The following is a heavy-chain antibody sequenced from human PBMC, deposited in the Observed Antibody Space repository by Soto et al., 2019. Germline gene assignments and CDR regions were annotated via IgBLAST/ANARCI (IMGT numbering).Heavy chain of an antibody. CDR2: ISYDGSNK. D-gene: IGHD5-12*01. Sequence: PGGSLRLSCAASGFTFSSYSMHWVHQAPGKGLEWVAVISYDGSNKYYADSVKGRFTISRDNSKNTLYLQMNSLRAEDTAVYYCARDLSGLHFDYWGQGTLVTVSS. CDR3: ARDLSGLHFDY. V-gene: IGHV3-30-3*01. CDR1: GFTFSSYS. J-gene: IGHJ4*02.